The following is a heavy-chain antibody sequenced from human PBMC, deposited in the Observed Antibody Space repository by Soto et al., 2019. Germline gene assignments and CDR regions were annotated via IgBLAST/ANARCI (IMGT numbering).Heavy chain of an antibody. CDR1: GGSNIRDGYY. V-gene: IGHV4-31*03. D-gene: IGHD2-2*01. CDR2: ISYSGSS. Sequence: QVQLQESGPGLVKPSQTLSLTCTVSGGSNIRDGYYWSWIRQHPGKGLEWIAYISYSGSSYSNPSLKSRVTISAETSKNQFSLRLTSVTAADTAVYFCARATPAGSADFWGQGTLVTVSS. CDR3: ARATPAGSADF. J-gene: IGHJ4*02.